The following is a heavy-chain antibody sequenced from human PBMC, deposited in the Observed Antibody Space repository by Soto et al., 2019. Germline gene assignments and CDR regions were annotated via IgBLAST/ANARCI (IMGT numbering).Heavy chain of an antibody. Sequence: SETLSLTCTVSGGSVSSGSYYWSWIRQPPGKGLEWIGYIYYSGSTNYNPSLKSRVTISVDTSKNQFSLKLSSVTAADTAVYYCARGDLSSSSNYYYYYGMDVWGQGTTVTVSS. CDR3: ARGDLSSSSNYYYYYGMDV. CDR2: IYYSGST. D-gene: IGHD6-6*01. CDR1: GGSVSSGSYY. V-gene: IGHV4-61*01. J-gene: IGHJ6*02.